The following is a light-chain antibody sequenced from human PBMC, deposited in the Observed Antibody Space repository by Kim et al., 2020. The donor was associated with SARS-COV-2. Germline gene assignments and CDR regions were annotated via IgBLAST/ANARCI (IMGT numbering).Light chain of an antibody. Sequence: SELTQPPSASGTPGQRVTISCSGSSSNIGSDYVYWYQQLPGTAPKLLIYRNNQRPSGVPDRFSGSKSGTSASLAISGLRSEDEADYYCASWDDSLVFGG. CDR2: RNN. CDR1: SSNIGSDY. V-gene: IGLV1-47*01. CDR3: ASWDDSLV. J-gene: IGLJ2*01.